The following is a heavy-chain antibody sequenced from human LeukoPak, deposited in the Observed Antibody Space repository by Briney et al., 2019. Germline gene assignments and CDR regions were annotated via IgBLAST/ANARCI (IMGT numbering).Heavy chain of an antibody. CDR1: GGSFSGYY. Sequence: SETLTLTCAVYGGSFSGYYWSWIRQPPGKGLEWIGEINHSGSTNYNPSLKSRVTISVDTSKNQFSLKLSSVTAADTAVYYCARDGGSYPAGDFDYWGQGTLVTVSS. CDR3: ARDGGSYPAGDFDY. CDR2: INHSGST. V-gene: IGHV4-34*01. D-gene: IGHD1-26*01. J-gene: IGHJ4*02.